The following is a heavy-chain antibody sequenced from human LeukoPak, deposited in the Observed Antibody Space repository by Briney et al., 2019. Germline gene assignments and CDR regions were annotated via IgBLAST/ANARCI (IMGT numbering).Heavy chain of an antibody. Sequence: ASVKVSCKASGYTFTSYAIGWVRQAPGQGLEWMGWVSAYNGATKYAQKFQGRVTMATDTPTTTAYMELRNLRSDDTAVYYCARVDLYWDSSGYSQAANDYWGQGTLVTVSS. D-gene: IGHD3-22*01. V-gene: IGHV1-18*01. J-gene: IGHJ4*02. CDR1: GYTFTSYA. CDR2: VSAYNGAT. CDR3: ARVDLYWDSSGYSQAANDY.